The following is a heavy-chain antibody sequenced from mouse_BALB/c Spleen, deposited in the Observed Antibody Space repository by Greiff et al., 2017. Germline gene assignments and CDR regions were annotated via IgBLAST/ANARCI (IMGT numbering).Heavy chain of an antibody. CDR1: GYTFTDYA. J-gene: IGHJ4*01. Sequence: VQLQQSGAELVRPGVSVKISCKGSGYTFTDYAMHWVKQSHAKSLEWIGVISTYYGDASYNQKFKGKATMTVDKSSSTAYMELARLTSEDSAIYYCARGIITTRGYYAMDYWGQGTSVTVSS. D-gene: IGHD1-1*01. CDR3: ARGIITTRGYYAMDY. CDR2: ISTYYGDA. V-gene: IGHV1S137*01.